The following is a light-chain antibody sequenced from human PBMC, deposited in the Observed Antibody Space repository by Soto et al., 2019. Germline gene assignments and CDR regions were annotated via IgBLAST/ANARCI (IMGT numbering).Light chain of an antibody. J-gene: IGLJ2*01. CDR1: SGSIASNY. CDR2: EDN. CDR3: QSYDSSNVV. Sequence: FMLTQPHSVSESPGKTVTISCTRSSGSIASNYVQWYQQRPGSAPTTVIYEDNQRPSGVPDRFSGSIDSSSNSSSLTISGLKTEDEADYYCQSYDSSNVVFGGGTKLTDL. V-gene: IGLV6-57*04.